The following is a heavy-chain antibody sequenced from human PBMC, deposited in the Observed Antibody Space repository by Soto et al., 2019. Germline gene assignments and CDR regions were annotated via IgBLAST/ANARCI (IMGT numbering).Heavy chain of an antibody. CDR2: IIPMLPVT. J-gene: IGHJ3*01. V-gene: IGHV1-69*02. Sequence: QVHLIQSGAEVKKPGSSVKVSCKAAGGTFNTYTLFWVRRAPGHGLEWMGRIIPMLPVTNSAQKFQGRLTLTAHKSTGTAFMELTSLTSDDTAVYYCSIGSWSAETFDVWGQGTMVTVSS. CDR3: SIGSWSAETFDV. D-gene: IGHD2-2*01. CDR1: GGTFNTYT.